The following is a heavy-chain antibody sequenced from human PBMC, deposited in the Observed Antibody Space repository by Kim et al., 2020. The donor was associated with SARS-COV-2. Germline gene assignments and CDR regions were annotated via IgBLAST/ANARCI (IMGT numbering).Heavy chain of an antibody. Sequence: GGSLRLSCAASGFTFSSYGMHWVRQAPGKGLEWVAVISYDGSNKYYADSVKGRFTISRDNSKNTLYLQMNSLRAEDTAVYYCARGDLSYYYASSGPVAFDIWGKGTMVTVSS. CDR3: ARGDLSYYYASSGPVAFDI. CDR2: ISYDGSNK. CDR1: GFTFSSYG. D-gene: IGHD3-22*01. V-gene: IGHV3-33*05. J-gene: IGHJ3*02.